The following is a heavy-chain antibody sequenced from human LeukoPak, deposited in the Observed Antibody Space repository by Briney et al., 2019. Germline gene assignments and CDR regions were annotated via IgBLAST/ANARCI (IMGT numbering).Heavy chain of an antibody. D-gene: IGHD3-16*01. CDR3: ARDNGNSYAMDS. CDR1: GFTFSTYS. Sequence: GGSLRLSCAASGFTFSTYSMNWVRQAPGKGLEWISHITHGSSRVFYADSVEGRFTVSRDDAKNSLYLQMNSLRVEDTAVYYCARDNGNSYAMDSWGQGTPVTVSS. V-gene: IGHV3-48*01. J-gene: IGHJ4*02. CDR2: ITHGSSRV.